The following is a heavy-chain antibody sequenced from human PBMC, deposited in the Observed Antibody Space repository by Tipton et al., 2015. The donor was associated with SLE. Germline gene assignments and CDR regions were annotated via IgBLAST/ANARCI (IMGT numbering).Heavy chain of an antibody. CDR3: ARDGGGDMLDF. D-gene: IGHD3-3*01. V-gene: IGHV4-59*01. Sequence: TLSLTCSVSGGFIIGFYWVWIRQPPRRGLEWIGYISESGDTKYNPSLTSRVTMSVDTSKNQFSLKLTSLTAADTAIYFCARDGGGDMLDFWGQGALVAVSS. CDR1: GGFIIGFY. J-gene: IGHJ4*02. CDR2: ISESGDT.